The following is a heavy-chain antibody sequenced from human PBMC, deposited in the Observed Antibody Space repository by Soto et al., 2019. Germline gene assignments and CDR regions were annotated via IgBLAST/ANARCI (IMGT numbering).Heavy chain of an antibody. J-gene: IGHJ6*02. V-gene: IGHV3-30-3*01. CDR3: SRGEYTSGYFVPGV. CDR2: MSFDATKK. CDR1: GFTFSSYA. D-gene: IGHD6-19*01. Sequence: QVQLVESGGGVVQPGRSLRLSCGASGFTFSSYAMHWVRQAPGKGPQWVAVMSFDATKKNYADSVKGRFTISRDYSKSTLYLQMNSLRIEDTAVYSCSRGEYTSGYFVPGVWGQGTTVPVSS.